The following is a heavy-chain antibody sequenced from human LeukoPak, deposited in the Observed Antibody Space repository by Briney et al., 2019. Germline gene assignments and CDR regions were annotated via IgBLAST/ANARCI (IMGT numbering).Heavy chain of an antibody. J-gene: IGHJ6*02. Sequence: GGSLRLSCAASGFSFISYGMSWVRQAPGKGLEWVSTICDNIHYADSVRGRFTISRDNSRKTVFLQMNSLTPEDAATYYCTKDSQGFYGGFWYGTYGMDVWGQGTTVTVSS. D-gene: IGHD3-16*01. CDR2: ICDNI. CDR1: GFSFISYG. CDR3: TKDSQGFYGGFWYGTYGMDV. V-gene: IGHV3-23*01.